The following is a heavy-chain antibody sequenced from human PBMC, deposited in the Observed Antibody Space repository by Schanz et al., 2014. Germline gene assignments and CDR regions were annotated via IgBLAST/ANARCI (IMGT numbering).Heavy chain of an antibody. D-gene: IGHD4-4*01. CDR2: LNFDETYT. Sequence: EVQLVESGGELIQPGGSLRLSCEASGFTFSRYWMHWVRQAPGKGLEWVSRLNFDETYTSYADSVKGRFTISRDNSKNTVYLQMDSLRPEDTAVYYCAKQFLSYYFYGMDVWGQGTTVSVSS. V-gene: IGHV3-74*01. CDR3: AKQFLSYYFYGMDV. J-gene: IGHJ6*02. CDR1: GFTFSRYW.